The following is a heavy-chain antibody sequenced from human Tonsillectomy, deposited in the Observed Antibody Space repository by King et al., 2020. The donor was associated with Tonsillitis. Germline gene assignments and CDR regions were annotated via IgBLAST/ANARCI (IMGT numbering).Heavy chain of an antibody. CDR2: ISAYNGKT. V-gene: IGHV1-18*04. CDR1: GYTFSSYA. CDR3: ARDRGSSWTTTFDY. J-gene: IGHJ4*02. D-gene: IGHD6-13*01. Sequence: VQLVESGAEVKKPGASVKVSCKASGYTFSSYAISWVRQAPGQGLEWMGWISAYNGKTIYAQNLQDRVTMTKDTSTSTAYMELRSLRSDDTAVYYCARDRGSSWTTTFDYWGQGTLVTVSS.